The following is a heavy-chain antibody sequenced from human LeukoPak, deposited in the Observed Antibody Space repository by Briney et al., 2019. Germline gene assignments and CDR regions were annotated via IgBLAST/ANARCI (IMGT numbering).Heavy chain of an antibody. CDR3: VKGGKAGYCSSTSCYGDY. D-gene: IGHD2-2*01. Sequence: XWVSVISGSXGITYHADSVKGRFTISRDNAKNTLYLQMNTLRVEDTAVYYCVKGGKAGYCSSTSCYGDYWGQGTLVTVSS. V-gene: IGHV3-23*01. CDR2: ISGSXGIT. J-gene: IGHJ1*01.